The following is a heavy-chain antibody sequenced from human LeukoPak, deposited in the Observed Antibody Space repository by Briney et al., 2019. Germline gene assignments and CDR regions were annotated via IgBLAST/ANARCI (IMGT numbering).Heavy chain of an antibody. CDR3: AKGNNTISFNFDY. V-gene: IGHV3-43*02. CDR1: GFTFRDFS. Sequence: GGSLRLSCTVSGFTFRDFSMHWVRQAPGKGLQWVGLVSGDGGVTHYPDSVKGRFTISRDNNQNSLYLQMNSLTVEDSAFYYCAKGNNTISFNFDYWGQGTLVTVFS. CDR2: VSGDGGVT. D-gene: IGHD2-2*01. J-gene: IGHJ4*02.